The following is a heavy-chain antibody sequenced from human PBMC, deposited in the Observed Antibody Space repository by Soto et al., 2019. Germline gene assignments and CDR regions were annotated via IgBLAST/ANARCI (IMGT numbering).Heavy chain of an antibody. D-gene: IGHD1-1*01. CDR2: INPNSGGT. Sequence: ASVKVFCKASGYTFTGYYMHWVRQAPGQGLEWMGWINPNSGGTNYAQKFQGRVTMTRDTSISTAYMELSRLRSDDTAVYYCARDTLLQREHDYWGQGTLVTVSS. J-gene: IGHJ4*02. CDR1: GYTFTGYY. V-gene: IGHV1-2*02. CDR3: ARDTLLQREHDY.